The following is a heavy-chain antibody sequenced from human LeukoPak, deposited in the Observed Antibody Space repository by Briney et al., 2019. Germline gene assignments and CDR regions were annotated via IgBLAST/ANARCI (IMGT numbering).Heavy chain of an antibody. J-gene: IGHJ6*02. Sequence: GRSLRLSCAASGFTFSNYGMHWVRQAPGKGLEWVAVISYDGSNKYYADSVKGRFTISRDNSKNTLYLQMNSLRAEDTAVYYCARTLYHPYYYGMDVWGQGTTVTVSS. D-gene: IGHD3-16*01. CDR1: GFTFSNYG. V-gene: IGHV3-30*03. CDR3: ARTLYHPYYYGMDV. CDR2: ISYDGSNK.